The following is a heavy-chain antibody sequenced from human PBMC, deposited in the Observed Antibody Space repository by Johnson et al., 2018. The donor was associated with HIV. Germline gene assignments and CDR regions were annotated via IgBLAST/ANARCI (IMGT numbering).Heavy chain of an antibody. CDR1: GFTFSHNW. Sequence: VQLVESGGDLVQPGGSLRLSCIGSGFTFSHNWMSWVRQAPGQGLEWVSVIYSGGSTYYADSVKGRFTISRDNSKNTLYLQMNSLRAEDTAVYYCARAGAVGFDAFDIWGQGTMVTVSS. CDR3: ARAGAVGFDAFDI. J-gene: IGHJ3*02. CDR2: IYSGGST. V-gene: IGHV3-66*02. D-gene: IGHD6-19*01.